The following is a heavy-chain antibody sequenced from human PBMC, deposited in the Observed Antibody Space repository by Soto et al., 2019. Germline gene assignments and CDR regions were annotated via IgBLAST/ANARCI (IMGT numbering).Heavy chain of an antibody. J-gene: IGHJ4*02. CDR2: ISAYNGNT. CDR1: GYTFTSHG. Sequence: ASVKVSCKASGYTFTSHGISWVRQAPGQGLEWMGWISAYNGNTDYPQKLQSRVTMTTDTSTSTAYMELRSLRSDDTAVYYCAREGYCISSSCYASALDYWGQGTLVTVSS. D-gene: IGHD2-2*01. CDR3: AREGYCISSSCYASALDY. V-gene: IGHV1-18*01.